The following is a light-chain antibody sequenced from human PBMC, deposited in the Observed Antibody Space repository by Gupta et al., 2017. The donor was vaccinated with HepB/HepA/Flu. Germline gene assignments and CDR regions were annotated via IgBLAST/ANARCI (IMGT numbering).Light chain of an antibody. CDR1: NSDVGANGC. V-gene: IGLV2-14*03. CDR3: SSCTTTGTLVI. CDR2: DVT. Sequence: QSALTQPASVSGSPGQSITISCTGTNSDVGANGCVSWYQQYPGKAPKLLISDVTYRASGVSHRFTGSKSGSSASLTISGLQADDEADYYCSSCTTTGTLVIFGGGTSLTVL. J-gene: IGLJ2*01.